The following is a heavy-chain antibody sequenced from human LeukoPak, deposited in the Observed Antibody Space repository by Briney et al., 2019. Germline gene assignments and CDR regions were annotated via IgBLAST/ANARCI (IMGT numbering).Heavy chain of an antibody. CDR1: GYTFNFYD. J-gene: IGHJ3*02. CDR2: MNPHSDNT. V-gene: IGHV1-8*03. CDR3: ARGRRDVFDI. Sequence: VASVKVSCKASGYTFNFYDIHWVRQAAGQGLEWMGWMNPHSDNTGYAQEFLGRITLTRNTSTSVAYMELTSLRSEDTAVYYCARGRRDVFDIWGQGTTVTVS.